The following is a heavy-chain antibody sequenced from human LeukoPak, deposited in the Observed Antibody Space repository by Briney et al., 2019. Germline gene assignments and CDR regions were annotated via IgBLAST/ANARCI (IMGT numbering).Heavy chain of an antibody. V-gene: IGHV1-18*04. J-gene: IGHJ5*02. CDR3: ARGSSDILPVYFTCFDP. D-gene: IGHD3-9*01. CDR2: ISAYNGNT. Sequence: GASVKVSCKASGYTFTSYGISWVRQAPGQGLEWMGWISAYNGNTNYAQKLQGRVTMTTDTSTSTAYMELRSLRSDDTAVYYCARGSSDILPVYFTCFDPWGKGTLVTVSS. CDR1: GYTFTSYG.